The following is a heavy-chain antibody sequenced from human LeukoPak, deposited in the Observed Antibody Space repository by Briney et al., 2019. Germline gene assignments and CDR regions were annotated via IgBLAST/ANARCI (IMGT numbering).Heavy chain of an antibody. Sequence: GASVKVSCKASGGTFSSYAISWLRQAPGQGLEWMGGIIPIFGTANYAQKFQGRVTITTDESTSTAYMELSSLRSEDTAVYYCARGYYDSPDWFDPWGQGTLVTVSS. V-gene: IGHV1-69*05. J-gene: IGHJ5*02. CDR1: GGTFSSYA. CDR3: ARGYYDSPDWFDP. CDR2: IIPIFGTA. D-gene: IGHD3-22*01.